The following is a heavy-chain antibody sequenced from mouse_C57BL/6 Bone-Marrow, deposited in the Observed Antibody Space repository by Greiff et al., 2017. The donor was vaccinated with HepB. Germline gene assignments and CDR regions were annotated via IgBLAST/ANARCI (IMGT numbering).Heavy chain of an antibody. CDR2: IYPRSGNT. J-gene: IGHJ2*01. CDR3: AWTGTGFDY. CDR1: GYTFTSYD. D-gene: IGHD4-1*01. Sequence: VQRVESGPELVKPGASVKLSCKASGYTFTSYDINWVKQRTGQGLEWIGEIYPRSGNTYYNEKFKGKATLTADKSSSTAYMELRSLTSEDSAVYFCAWTGTGFDYWGQGTTLTVSS. V-gene: IGHV1-81*01.